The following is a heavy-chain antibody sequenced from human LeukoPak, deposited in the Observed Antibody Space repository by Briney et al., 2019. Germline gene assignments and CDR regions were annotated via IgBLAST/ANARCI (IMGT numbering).Heavy chain of an antibody. D-gene: IGHD5-18*01. CDR3: AKADLGYSYDILNFDY. CDR1: GFTFSSYG. CDR2: ISGGGGST. J-gene: IGHJ4*02. Sequence: PGGSLRLSCAASGFTFSSYGMSWVRQAPGKGLEWVSLISGGGGSTYYADSVKGRFTISRDNFKNTLYLQMNSLTAEDTAIYYCAKADLGYSYDILNFDYWGQGTLVTVSS. V-gene: IGHV3-23*01.